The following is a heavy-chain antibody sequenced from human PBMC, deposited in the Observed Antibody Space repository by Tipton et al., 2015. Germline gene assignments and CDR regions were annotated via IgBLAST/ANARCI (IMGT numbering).Heavy chain of an antibody. CDR3: ARDLEHGMDV. CDR1: GFVFNNYW. V-gene: IGHV4-59*01. J-gene: IGHJ6*02. Sequence: LRLSCAASGFVFNNYWMSWIRQPPGKGLEWIGYISFSDTTHYNPSLKSRITISLNTSKNQFSLKMSSVTAADTAVYFCARDLEHGMDVWGQGTTVTVS. CDR2: ISFSDTT.